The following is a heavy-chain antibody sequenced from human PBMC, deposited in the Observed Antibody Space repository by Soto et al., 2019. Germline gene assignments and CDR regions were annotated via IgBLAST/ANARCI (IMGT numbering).Heavy chain of an antibody. CDR2: IYYSGST. CDR3: ARGPFGYYLDARFDP. V-gene: IGHV4-31*03. Sequence: PSETLSLTCTVSGGSISSGGYYWSWIRQHPGKGLEWIGYIYYSGSTYYNPSLKSRVTISVDTSKNQFSLKLSSVTAADTAVYYCARGPFGYYLDARFDPWGQGTLVTVSS. CDR1: GGSISSGGYY. J-gene: IGHJ5*02. D-gene: IGHD3-3*01.